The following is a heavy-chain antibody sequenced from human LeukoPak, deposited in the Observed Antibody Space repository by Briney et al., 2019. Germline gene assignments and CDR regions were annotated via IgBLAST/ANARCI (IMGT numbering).Heavy chain of an antibody. V-gene: IGHV4-30-4*01. J-gene: IGHJ3*02. CDR1: GGSISSGDYY. CDR3: ARAVVVTARGAFDI. Sequence: SQTLSLTCTVSGGSISSGDYYWSWIRQPPGKGLEWIGYIYYSGSTYYNPSLKSRVTISVDTSKNQFSLKLSSVTAADTAVYYCARAVVVTARGAFDIRGQGTMVTVSS. CDR2: IYYSGST. D-gene: IGHD2-21*02.